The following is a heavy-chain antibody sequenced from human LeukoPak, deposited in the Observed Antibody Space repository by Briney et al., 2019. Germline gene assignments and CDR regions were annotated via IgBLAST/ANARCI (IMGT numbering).Heavy chain of an antibody. Sequence: SETLSLTCTVSGGSISPYYWSWIRQPPGKGLEWIGYIHYSGTTNYNPSLKSRVTMSVDTSNNHPSLRLTSVTAADTALYYCARHSYNYYGLDVWGQGTTITVSS. V-gene: IGHV4-59*08. CDR1: GGSISPYY. J-gene: IGHJ6*02. CDR2: IHYSGTT. CDR3: ARHSYNYYGLDV.